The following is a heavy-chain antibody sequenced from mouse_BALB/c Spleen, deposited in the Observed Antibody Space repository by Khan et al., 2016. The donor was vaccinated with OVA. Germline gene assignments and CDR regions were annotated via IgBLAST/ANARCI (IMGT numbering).Heavy chain of an antibody. CDR1: GFTFSSFG. J-gene: IGHJ1*01. Sequence: EVNLVESGGGLVQPGGSRKLSCAASGFTFSSFGMHWVRQAPKKGLEWVAYMSSGSSTIYYVDTVKGRFTISRDNPKNTLFLQMTSLRSEDTAMYYCARSGGNFHWYFDVWGAGTSVTVSS. CDR3: ARSGGNFHWYFDV. CDR2: MSSGSSTI. V-gene: IGHV5-17*02. D-gene: IGHD2-1*01.